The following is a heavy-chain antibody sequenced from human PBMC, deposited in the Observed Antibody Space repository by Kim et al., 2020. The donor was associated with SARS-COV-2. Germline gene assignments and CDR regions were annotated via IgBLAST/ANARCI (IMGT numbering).Heavy chain of an antibody. CDR1: GGSISTKSNY. CDR3: ARLPKGIYSHFDV. Sequence: SETLSLTCTVSGGSISTKSNYWGWIRQPPGKGLECIGTIYYRGSTDYNPSLKSRVTVSVDTSKNQFSLKLTSITAADTAVYYCARLPKGIYSHFDVWGQG. CDR2: IYYRGST. J-gene: IGHJ4*02. V-gene: IGHV4-39*01. D-gene: IGHD1-26*01.